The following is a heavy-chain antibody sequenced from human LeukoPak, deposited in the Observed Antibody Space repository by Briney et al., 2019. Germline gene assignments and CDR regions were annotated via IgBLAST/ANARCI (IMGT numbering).Heavy chain of an antibody. D-gene: IGHD6-13*01. J-gene: IGHJ3*02. Sequence: CNGCSTGYADSVKGRFTIYRENAKNSLYLQMNSLRAEDTAVYYCASGSGYSSSWYPNAFDIWGQGTMVTVSS. V-gene: IGHV3-20*03. CDR2: CNGCST. CDR3: ASGSGYSSSWYPNAFDI.